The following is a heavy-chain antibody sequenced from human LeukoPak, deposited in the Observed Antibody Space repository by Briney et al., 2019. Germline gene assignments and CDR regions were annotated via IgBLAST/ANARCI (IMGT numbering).Heavy chain of an antibody. Sequence: GESLKISCKGSGYIFTNYWIAWVRQMPGKGLKWMGVIYPGDSDTRYSPSFQAQVTISADKSINTAYLQRCSLQASYTAIHHSARQNSYDVGSWGQGNLVTVSS. CDR1: GYIFTNYW. CDR3: ARQNSYDVGS. D-gene: IGHD3-3*01. V-gene: IGHV5-51*01. CDR2: IYPGDSDT. J-gene: IGHJ5*02.